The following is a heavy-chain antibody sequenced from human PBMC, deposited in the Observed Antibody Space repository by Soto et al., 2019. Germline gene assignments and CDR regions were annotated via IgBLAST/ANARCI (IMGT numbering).Heavy chain of an antibody. J-gene: IGHJ4*02. CDR1: GFTFSSFS. V-gene: IGHV3-21*01. CDR2: ISSSSNYI. Sequence: GGSLRLSCAASGFTFSSFSMNWVRQAPGKGLEWVSSISSSSNYIYYADSVKGRFTISRDNAKNSLYLQMNSLRAEDTAVYFCARDPVSEVAAAASFDYWGQGTLVTVSS. D-gene: IGHD6-13*01. CDR3: ARDPVSEVAAAASFDY.